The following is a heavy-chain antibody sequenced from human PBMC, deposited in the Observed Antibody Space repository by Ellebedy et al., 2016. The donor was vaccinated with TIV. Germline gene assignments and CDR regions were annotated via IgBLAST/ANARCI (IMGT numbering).Heavy chain of an antibody. D-gene: IGHD3-10*01. CDR3: TRDRAV. CDR2: VSDDGNRK. Sequence: GGSLRLXCAASGFSLRNYVMHWVRQAPGKGLDWVAMVSDDGNRKYYADSVKGRFTISKDNSQNMLYLEMNSLRPEDTAVYYCTRDRAVWGQGTMVTVSS. V-gene: IGHV3-30-3*01. CDR1: GFSLRNYV. J-gene: IGHJ3*01.